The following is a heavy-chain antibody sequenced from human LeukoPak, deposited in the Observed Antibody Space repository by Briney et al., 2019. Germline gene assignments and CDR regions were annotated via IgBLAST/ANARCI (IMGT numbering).Heavy chain of an antibody. J-gene: IGHJ3*02. V-gene: IGHV4-30-4*01. D-gene: IGHD3-10*01. CDR3: ARDLWFGESYLFDI. CDR1: GGSISSGDYY. CDR2: IYYSGST. Sequence: SETLSLTCTVSGGSISSGDYYWSWIRQPPGKGLEWIGYIYYSGSTYYNPSLKSRVTISVDTSKNQFSLKLSSVTAADTAVYYCARDLWFGESYLFDIWSQGTMVTVSS.